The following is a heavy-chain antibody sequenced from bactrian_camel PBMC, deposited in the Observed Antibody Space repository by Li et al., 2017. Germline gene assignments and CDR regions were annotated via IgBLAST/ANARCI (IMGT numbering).Heavy chain of an antibody. J-gene: IGHJ4*01. CDR2: INYAGDKT. CDR3: TPGVY. CDR1: GFTFRNYD. V-gene: IGHV3S40*01. Sequence: VQLVESGGGSVQPGGSLRLSCAASGFTFRNYDMIWVRQAPGKGLEWVATINYAGDKTYYADSVNGRFIISRDDSKSTVFLQLNSLKTEDTAKYYCTPGVYWGQGTQVTVS. D-gene: IGHD2*01.